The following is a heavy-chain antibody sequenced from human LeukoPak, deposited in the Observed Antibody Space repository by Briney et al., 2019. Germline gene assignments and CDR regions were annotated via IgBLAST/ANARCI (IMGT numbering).Heavy chain of an antibody. Sequence: GGSLRLSCAASGFTFSSYAMHWVRQAPGKWLEWVTVISYDGSNKYYADSVKGRFTISRDNSKNTLYLQMNSLRAEDTAVYYCARVNAVVVVPAAMKYWGQGTLVTVSS. D-gene: IGHD2-2*01. CDR1: GFTFSSYA. CDR2: ISYDGSNK. V-gene: IGHV3-30-3*01. J-gene: IGHJ4*02. CDR3: ARVNAVVVVPAAMKY.